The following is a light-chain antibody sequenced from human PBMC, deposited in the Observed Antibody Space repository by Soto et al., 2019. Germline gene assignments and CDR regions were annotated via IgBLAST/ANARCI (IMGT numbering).Light chain of an antibody. V-gene: IGKV3-20*01. CDR3: QQYHDSPLL. J-gene: IGKJ1*01. CDR1: QSVSSSY. CDR2: GAS. Sequence: EIVLTQSPGTLSLSPGERATLSCRASQSVSSSYLARYQQKPGQAPRLLIYGASSRATGIPDRFSGGGSGTDFTLTISRLEPEDFGVYYCQQYHDSPLLFGQGTKVEIK.